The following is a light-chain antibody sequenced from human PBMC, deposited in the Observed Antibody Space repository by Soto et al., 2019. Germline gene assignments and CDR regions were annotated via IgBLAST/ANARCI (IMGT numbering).Light chain of an antibody. V-gene: IGKV3-20*01. CDR1: QSVSSSY. CDR2: GAS. CDR3: QQYGSSPPWT. Sequence: ESVLTQSPGTLSLSPGERATLSCRASQSVSSSYLAWYQQKPGQAPRLLIYGASTRATGIPDRFSGSGSGTAFSLTISRLEPEDSAVYYCQQYGSSPPWTFGQGTKVEIK. J-gene: IGKJ1*01.